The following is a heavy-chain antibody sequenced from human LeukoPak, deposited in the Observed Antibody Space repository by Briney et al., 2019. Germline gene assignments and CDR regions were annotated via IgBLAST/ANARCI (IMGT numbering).Heavy chain of an antibody. CDR3: ARGRLPLYY. CDR2: IYYSGST. V-gene: IGHV4-59*12. CDR1: GGSISSYY. J-gene: IGHJ4*02. Sequence: PSETLSLTCTVSGGSISSYYWSWIRQPPGKGLEWIGYIYYSGSTNYNPSLKSRVTISVDTSKNQFSLKLSSVTAADTAVYYCARGRLPLYYWGQGTLVTVSS.